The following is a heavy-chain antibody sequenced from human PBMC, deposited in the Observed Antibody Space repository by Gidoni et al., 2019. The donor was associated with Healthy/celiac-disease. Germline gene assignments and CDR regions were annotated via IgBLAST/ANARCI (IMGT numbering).Heavy chain of an antibody. J-gene: IGHJ5*02. V-gene: IGHV3-23*01. CDR2: ISGSGGST. CDR3: AKDGRIAAAGTVGYNWFDP. CDR1: GFTFSSYA. Sequence: EVQLLESGGGLVQPGGSMRLSCAASGFTFSSYAMSWVRQAPGKGLEWVSAISGSGGSTYYADSVKGRFTISRDNSKNTLYLQMNSLRAEDTAVYYCAKDGRIAAAGTVGYNWFDPWGQGTLVTVSS. D-gene: IGHD6-13*01.